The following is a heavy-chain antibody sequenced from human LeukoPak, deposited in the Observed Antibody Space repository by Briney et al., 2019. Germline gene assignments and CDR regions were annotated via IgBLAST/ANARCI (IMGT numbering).Heavy chain of an antibody. CDR3: AKDPYGSGIGYFDY. J-gene: IGHJ4*02. D-gene: IGHD3-10*01. CDR1: GFTFNSYS. CDR2: ISSSSSSI. Sequence: GGSLRLSCAASGFTFNSYSMTWVRQAPGKGLEWVAYISSSSSSIYYADSVRGRFTISRDNAKNSLYLEMNSLRAEDTAVYYCAKDPYGSGIGYFDYWGQGTLVTVSS. V-gene: IGHV3-48*01.